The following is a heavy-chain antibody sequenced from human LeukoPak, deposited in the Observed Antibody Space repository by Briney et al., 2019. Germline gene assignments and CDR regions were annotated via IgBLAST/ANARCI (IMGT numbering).Heavy chain of an antibody. CDR1: GFTLSSYE. Sequence: PGGSLRLSCTVSGFTLSSYEMTWFRQAPGKGLEWVSSIGYGGGDSHYADSMKGRFTISRDNSKNTLYLHINSLRAEDTAVYYCVKDNPLDYWGQGTLVIVSS. CDR3: VKDNPLDY. D-gene: IGHD1-14*01. V-gene: IGHV3-23*01. J-gene: IGHJ4*02. CDR2: IGYGGGDS.